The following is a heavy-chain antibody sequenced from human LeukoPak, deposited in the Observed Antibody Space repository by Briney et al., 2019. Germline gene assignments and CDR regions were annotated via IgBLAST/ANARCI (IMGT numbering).Heavy chain of an antibody. CDR2: INPNSGGT. V-gene: IGHV1-2*02. J-gene: IGHJ4*02. D-gene: IGHD5-18*01. CDR1: GYTFTSNY. CDR3: ARDLNTAMTSDY. Sequence: ASVKVSCKAFGYTFTSNYMHWVRQAPGQGLEWMGWINPNSGGTNYAQKFQGRVTMTRDTSISTAYMELSRLRSDDTAVYYCARDLNTAMTSDYWGQGTLVTVSS.